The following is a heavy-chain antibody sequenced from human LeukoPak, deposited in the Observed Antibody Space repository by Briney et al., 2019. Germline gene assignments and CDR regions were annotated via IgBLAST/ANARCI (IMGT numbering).Heavy chain of an antibody. CDR1: GYSISSGYY. CDR2: IYHSGST. CDR3: ARQQIYVDTAMVDYSDY. Sequence: PSETLSLTCTVSGYSISSGYYWGWIRQPPGKGLEWIGSIYHSGSTYYNPSLKSRVTISVDTSKNQFSLKLTSVTAADTAVYYCARQQIYVDTAMVDYSDYWGQGTLVTVSS. J-gene: IGHJ4*02. D-gene: IGHD5-18*01. V-gene: IGHV4-38-2*02.